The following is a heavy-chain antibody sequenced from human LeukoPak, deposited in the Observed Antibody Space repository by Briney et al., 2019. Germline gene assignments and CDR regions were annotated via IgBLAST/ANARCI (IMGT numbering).Heavy chain of an antibody. J-gene: IGHJ4*02. V-gene: IGHV5-51*01. CDR3: ARLSRPRRFLEWLSQNQQCDY. D-gene: IGHD3-3*01. Sequence: GESLKISCQGSGYIFTNYWIGWVRQMPGKGLEWMGIIYPGDSDTRYSPSFQGQVTISADKSISTAYLQWSSLKASDTAMYYCARLSRPRRFLEWLSQNQQCDYWGQGTLVTVSS. CDR2: IYPGDSDT. CDR1: GYIFTNYW.